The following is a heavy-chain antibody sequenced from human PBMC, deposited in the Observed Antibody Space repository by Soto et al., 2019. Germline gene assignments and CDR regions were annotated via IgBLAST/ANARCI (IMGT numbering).Heavy chain of an antibody. CDR1: GGSISSGGYS. CDR2: IYHCGIT. J-gene: IGHJ4*02. CDR3: ARGGVDYYDSSGYYFSPYYFDY. V-gene: IGHV4-30-2*01. Sequence: SETLSLTCAVSGGSISSGGYSWSWIRQPPGKGLERIGYIYHCGITYYNPSLKSRVTISVDRSKNQFSLKLSSVTAADTAVYYCARGGVDYYDSSGYYFSPYYFDYWGQGTLVTVSS. D-gene: IGHD3-22*01.